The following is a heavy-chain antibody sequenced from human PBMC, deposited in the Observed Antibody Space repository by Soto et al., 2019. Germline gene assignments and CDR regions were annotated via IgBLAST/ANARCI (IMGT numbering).Heavy chain of an antibody. CDR1: GGTFSSYA. CDR2: IIPIFGTA. Sequence: QVQLVQSGAEVKKPGSSVKVSCKASGGTFSSYAISWVRQAPGQGLEWMGGIIPIFGTANYAQKFQGRVTITADESTSTAYMELSSLRSEDTAVYYCARGKWYYYDSSGYPFDYWGQGTLVTVSS. D-gene: IGHD3-22*01. CDR3: ARGKWYYYDSSGYPFDY. V-gene: IGHV1-69*01. J-gene: IGHJ4*02.